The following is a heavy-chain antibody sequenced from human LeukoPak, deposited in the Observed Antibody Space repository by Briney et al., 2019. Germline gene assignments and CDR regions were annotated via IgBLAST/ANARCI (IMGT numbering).Heavy chain of an antibody. J-gene: IGHJ5*02. CDR1: GGTFSSYT. CDR2: IIPILGIA. Sequence: GASVKVSCKASGGTFSSYTISWVRQAPGQGLEWMGRIIPILGIANYAQKFQGRVTITADKSTSTAYMELSSLRSEDTAVYYCATDSSGYYYVGWFDPWGRGTLVTVSS. V-gene: IGHV1-69*02. CDR3: ATDSSGYYYVGWFDP. D-gene: IGHD3-22*01.